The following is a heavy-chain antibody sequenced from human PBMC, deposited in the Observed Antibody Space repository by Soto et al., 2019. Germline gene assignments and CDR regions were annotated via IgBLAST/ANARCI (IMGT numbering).Heavy chain of an antibody. CDR1: GFTFSSFW. Sequence: EVQLVESGGGLVQPGGFLRLSCAVSGFTFSSFWMHWVRQAPGEGLVWVSRINTDGSSTSYADSVKGRFTISRDNAKNTLYLQMNSLRVQDTAMYYCAKRGVATFGLSYWGQGTLVTVSS. CDR3: AKRGVATFGLSY. CDR2: INTDGSST. J-gene: IGHJ4*02. D-gene: IGHD3-10*01. V-gene: IGHV3-74*01.